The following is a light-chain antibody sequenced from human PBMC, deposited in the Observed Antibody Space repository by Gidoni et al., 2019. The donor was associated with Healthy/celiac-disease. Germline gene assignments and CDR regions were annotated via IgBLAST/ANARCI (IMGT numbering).Light chain of an antibody. Sequence: SVLTQPPSVSGAPGQRVTISRTGSSSNIGAGYDVHWYQQLPGTAPKLLIYGNSNRPSGVPDRFSGSKSGTSASLAITGLQAEDEADYYCQSYDSSLSGWVFGGGTKLTVL. V-gene: IGLV1-40*01. J-gene: IGLJ3*02. CDR2: GNS. CDR1: SSNIGAGYD. CDR3: QSYDSSLSGWV.